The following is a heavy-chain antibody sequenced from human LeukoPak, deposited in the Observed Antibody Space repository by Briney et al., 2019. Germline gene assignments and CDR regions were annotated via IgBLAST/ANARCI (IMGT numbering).Heavy chain of an antibody. Sequence: PGGSLRLSCAASDFTFSSYTMNWVRQTPGKGLEWVSYISSSGSTIYYADSVKGRFTISRDNAKNLLYLQMNSLRAEDTAVYYCARGGYSSGYTYFDYWGQGTLVTVSS. CDR2: ISSSGSTI. D-gene: IGHD5-18*01. CDR1: DFTFSSYT. V-gene: IGHV3-48*03. CDR3: ARGGYSSGYTYFDY. J-gene: IGHJ4*02.